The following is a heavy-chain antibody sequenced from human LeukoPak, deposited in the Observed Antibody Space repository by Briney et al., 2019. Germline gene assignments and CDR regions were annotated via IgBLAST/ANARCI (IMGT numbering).Heavy chain of an antibody. CDR3: ARDQLLVPGVAFDI. CDR1: GGSISSYY. CDR2: IHYSGST. J-gene: IGHJ3*02. Sequence: PSETLSLTCTVSGGSISSYYWSWIRQPPEKGLEWIGYIHYSGSTHYNPSLKSQVTISVDTSKNQFSLKLSSVTAADTAVYYCARDQLLVPGVAFDIWGQGTMVTVSS. V-gene: IGHV4-59*01. D-gene: IGHD2-2*01.